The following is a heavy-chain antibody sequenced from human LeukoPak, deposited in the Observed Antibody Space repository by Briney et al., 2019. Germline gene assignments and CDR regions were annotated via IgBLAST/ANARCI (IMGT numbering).Heavy chain of an antibody. J-gene: IGHJ6*02. CDR2: ISAYNGNT. CDR3: ARDLYDILTGYPFYYYYGMDV. V-gene: IGHV1-18*01. D-gene: IGHD3-9*01. CDR1: GYTFTSYG. Sequence: ASVKVSCKASGYTFTSYGISWVRQAPGQGLERMGWISAYNGNTNYAQKLQGRVTMTTDTSTSTAYMELRSLRSDDTAVYYCARDLYDILTGYPFYYYYGMDVWGQGTTVTVSS.